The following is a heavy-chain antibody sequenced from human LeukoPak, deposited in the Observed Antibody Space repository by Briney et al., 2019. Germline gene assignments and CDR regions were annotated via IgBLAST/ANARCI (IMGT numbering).Heavy chain of an antibody. D-gene: IGHD3-22*01. V-gene: IGHV5-51*01. CDR2: IHPGDSDT. CDR1: GYSFTSYW. J-gene: IGHJ4*02. CDR3: ARRPNPYDSSGYPFDY. Sequence: GESLKISCKASGYSFTSYWIAWVRQMPGKGLECMGIIHPGDSDTRYSPSFQGQVTLSVDKSISTAYLQWSSLKASDTAMYYCARRPNPYDSSGYPFDYWGQGTLVTVSS.